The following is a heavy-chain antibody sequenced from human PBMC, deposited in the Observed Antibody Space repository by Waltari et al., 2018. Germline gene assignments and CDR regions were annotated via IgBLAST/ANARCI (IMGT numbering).Heavy chain of an antibody. Sequence: QVQLVESGGGVVQPGRSLRLSCAASGFTFSSYGMHWVRQAPGKGLEWVAVKWYDGSNKYYADSVKGRFTISRDNSKNTLYLQMNSLRAEDTAVYYCARDINYYDSSGLSAFDIWGQGTMVTVSS. V-gene: IGHV3-33*01. J-gene: IGHJ3*02. CDR1: GFTFSSYG. D-gene: IGHD3-22*01. CDR2: KWYDGSNK. CDR3: ARDINYYDSSGLSAFDI.